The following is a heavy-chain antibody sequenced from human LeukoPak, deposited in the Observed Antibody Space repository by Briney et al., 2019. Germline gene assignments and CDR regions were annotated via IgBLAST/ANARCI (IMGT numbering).Heavy chain of an antibody. Sequence: PGGSLRLSCAASGFTFSSYGMHWVRQAPGKGLEWVAFIRYDGSNKYYADSVKGRFTISRDNAKNSLYLQMNSLRAEDTALYHCARGNYGYYYYGMDVWGQGTTVTVSS. CDR1: GFTFSSYG. CDR3: ARGNYGYYYYGMDV. J-gene: IGHJ6*02. V-gene: IGHV3-30*02. D-gene: IGHD3-10*01. CDR2: IRYDGSNK.